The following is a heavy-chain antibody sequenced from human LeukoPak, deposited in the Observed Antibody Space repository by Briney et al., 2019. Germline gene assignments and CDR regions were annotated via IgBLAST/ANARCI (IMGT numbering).Heavy chain of an antibody. CDR2: INPSGGST. Sequence: ASVKVSCKASGYTFTSYYMHWVRQAPGQGLEWMGIINPSGGSTSYAQKFQGRVTMTRDTSTSTVYMELSRLRSEDTAVYYCARAYDYVWGSYREAAFDIWGQGTMVTVSS. D-gene: IGHD3-16*02. V-gene: IGHV1-46*01. CDR3: ARAYDYVWGSYREAAFDI. CDR1: GYTFTSYY. J-gene: IGHJ3*02.